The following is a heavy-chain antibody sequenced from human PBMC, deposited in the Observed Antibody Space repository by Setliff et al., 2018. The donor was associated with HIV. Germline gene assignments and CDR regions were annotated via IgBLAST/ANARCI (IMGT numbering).Heavy chain of an antibody. CDR1: GYTFTSYD. V-gene: IGHV1-8*01. D-gene: IGHD3-22*01. CDR3: VRGIYDSSGFWYPHGDS. Sequence: GASVKVSCKASGYTFTSYDINWVRQATGHGLEWMGWRNPYSGNTGYAQKFQGRVTMTRETSTSTAYLELSNLRAEDTAVYYCVRGIYDSSGFWYPHGDSWGQGTLGTVSS. J-gene: IGHJ5*01. CDR2: RNPYSGNT.